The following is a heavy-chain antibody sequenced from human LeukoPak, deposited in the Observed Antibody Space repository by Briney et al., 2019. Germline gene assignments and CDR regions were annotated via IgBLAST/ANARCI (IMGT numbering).Heavy chain of an antibody. CDR3: ARGTPHAFDI. CDR2: VIPIFGTA. Sequence: ASVKVSCKASGGTFSSYAISWVRQAPGQGLKWMGGVIPIFGTANYAQKFQGRVTITTDESTSTVYMELSSLRSEDTAVYYCARGTPHAFDIWGQGTMVTVSS. J-gene: IGHJ3*02. CDR1: GGTFSSYA. V-gene: IGHV1-69*05. D-gene: IGHD1-7*01.